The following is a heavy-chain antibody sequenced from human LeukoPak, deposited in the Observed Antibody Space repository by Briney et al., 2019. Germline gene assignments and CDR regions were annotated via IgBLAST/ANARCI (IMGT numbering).Heavy chain of an antibody. CDR3: ARQRNGDYPGY. CDR1: GYSFTNYW. Sequence: GESLKISCECSGYSFTNYWIGWVRQMPGKGLEWMGIIYPGDSDTRYSPSFQGQVTISADKSISTAYLQWSSLKASDTAMYYCARQRNGDYPGYWGQGTLVTVSS. D-gene: IGHD4-17*01. CDR2: IYPGDSDT. J-gene: IGHJ4*02. V-gene: IGHV5-51*01.